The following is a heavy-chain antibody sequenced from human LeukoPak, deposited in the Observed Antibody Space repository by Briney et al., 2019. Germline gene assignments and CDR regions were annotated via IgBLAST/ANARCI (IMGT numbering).Heavy chain of an antibody. V-gene: IGHV4-4*02. Sequence: PSGTLSLTCGVSGGSVTSTDWWTWVRQPPGKGLEWIGEVHLDGRTNYNPSLKSRLTMSVDLSENHISLKLTSVTAADTAVYYCAREGGFYRPLDYSGQGTLVTVSS. J-gene: IGHJ4*02. D-gene: IGHD3-3*01. CDR1: GGSVTSTDW. CDR3: AREGGFYRPLDY. CDR2: VHLDGRT.